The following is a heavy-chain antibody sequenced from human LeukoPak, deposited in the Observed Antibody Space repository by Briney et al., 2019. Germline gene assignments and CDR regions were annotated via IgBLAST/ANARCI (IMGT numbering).Heavy chain of an antibody. V-gene: IGHV3-21*01. CDR1: GFTFSSYS. Sequence: PGGSLRLSCAASGFTFSSYSMSWVRQAPGKGLEWVSSISSSSSYIYYADSVKGRFTISRDNAKNSLYLQMNSLRAEDTAVYYCASRSSWSRGRYYYGMDVWGQGTTVTVSS. J-gene: IGHJ6*02. CDR3: ASRSSWSRGRYYYGMDV. CDR2: ISSSSSYI. D-gene: IGHD6-13*01.